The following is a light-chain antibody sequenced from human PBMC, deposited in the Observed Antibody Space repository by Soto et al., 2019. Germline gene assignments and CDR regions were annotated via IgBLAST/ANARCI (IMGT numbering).Light chain of an antibody. CDR1: QSVSSTY. CDR2: GAS. J-gene: IGKJ4*01. Sequence: QSPAALPLYQGERATLPCRASQSVSSTYLAWYQQKPGQAPRLLIYGASSRATGIPDRFSGSGSGTDFTLTISRLEPEDFAVYYCQQYGGSRLTFGGGTNVEIK. CDR3: QQYGGSRLT. V-gene: IGKV3-20*01.